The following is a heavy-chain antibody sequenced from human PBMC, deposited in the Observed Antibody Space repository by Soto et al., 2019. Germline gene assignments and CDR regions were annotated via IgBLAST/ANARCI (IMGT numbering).Heavy chain of an antibody. CDR2: VYHSGTT. D-gene: IGHD6-19*01. CDR1: GVSISGSVNY. J-gene: IGHJ4*02. V-gene: IGHV4-39*02. CDR3: AATSSGGSLAGDY. Sequence: ETLSLTCTVSGVSISGSVNYWGWIRQPPGKGLEWIGSVYHSGTTYYNPSLKSRVTVSADTSKNHFSLRLSSVTAADTAVYYCAATSSGGSLAGDYWGLGILVTVSS.